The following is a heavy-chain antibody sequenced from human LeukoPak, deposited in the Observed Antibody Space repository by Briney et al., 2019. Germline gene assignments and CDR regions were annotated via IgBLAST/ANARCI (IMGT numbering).Heavy chain of an antibody. Sequence: GESLKISCKGSGYTFTNYWIGWVRQMPGKGLEWMGVIYPGDSDTRYSPSFQGQVTISADKSISTAYLQWSSLKASDTAMYYCARVARKVPAASFDYWGQGTLVTVSS. CDR1: GYTFTNYW. CDR2: IYPGDSDT. CDR3: ARVARKVPAASFDY. D-gene: IGHD2-2*01. J-gene: IGHJ4*02. V-gene: IGHV5-51*01.